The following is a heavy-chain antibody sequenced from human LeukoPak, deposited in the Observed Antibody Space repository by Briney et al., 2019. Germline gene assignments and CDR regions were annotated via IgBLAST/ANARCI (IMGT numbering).Heavy chain of an antibody. D-gene: IGHD4-17*01. Sequence: ETLSLTCTVSGGSISSYYWSWIRQPPGKGLVWVSRINSDGSSTSYADSVKGRFTISRDNAKNTLYLQMNSLRAEDTAVYYCAREEITVTDAFDMWGHGTRVTVSS. J-gene: IGHJ3*02. CDR1: GGSISSYY. V-gene: IGHV3-74*01. CDR2: INSDGSST. CDR3: AREEITVTDAFDM.